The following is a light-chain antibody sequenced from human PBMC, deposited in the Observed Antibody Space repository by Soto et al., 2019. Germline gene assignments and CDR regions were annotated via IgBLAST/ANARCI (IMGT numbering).Light chain of an antibody. CDR3: MQATQYRPYT. CDR2: KVS. CDR1: ESLQHRDGNTY. V-gene: IGKV2-24*01. J-gene: IGKJ2*01. Sequence: DVVMTQNPLSSPVTLGQPASISCRSSESLQHRDGNTYLNWLQQRPGQPPRLLIYKVSSRFSGVADRFSGSGAGTDFTLKISRVEAEDVGVYYCMQATQYRPYTFGQGTKLEIK.